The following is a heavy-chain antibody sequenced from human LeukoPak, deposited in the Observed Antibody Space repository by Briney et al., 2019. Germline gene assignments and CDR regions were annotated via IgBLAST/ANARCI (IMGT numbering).Heavy chain of an antibody. D-gene: IGHD2-15*01. CDR2: INPNSGGT. V-gene: IGHV1-2*02. Sequence: GASVKVSCKASGYTFTGYYMHWVRQAPGQGLEWMGWINPNSGGTNYAQKFQGRVTMTRDTSISTAYMELSRLRSDDTAVYYCATGGYCSGGSCYSRPLDYWGQGTLVTVSS. J-gene: IGHJ4*02. CDR3: ATGGYCSGGSCYSRPLDY. CDR1: GYTFTGYY.